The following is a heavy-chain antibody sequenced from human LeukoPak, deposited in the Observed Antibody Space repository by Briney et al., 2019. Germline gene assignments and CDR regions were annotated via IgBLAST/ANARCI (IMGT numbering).Heavy chain of an antibody. CDR2: INPSGDVR. CDR3: ARDYSGEWEQLTGWWFDP. Sequence: ASVEVSCKASGYTFGTHWMHWVRQAPGQGLGWMAIINPSGDVRSYAQKFQGRVTVTRDMSTRTVYMELSDLRPEDTAVYYCARDYSGEWEQLTGWWFDPWGQGTLVIVSS. CDR1: GYTFGTHW. D-gene: IGHD1-26*01. V-gene: IGHV1-46*01. J-gene: IGHJ5*02.